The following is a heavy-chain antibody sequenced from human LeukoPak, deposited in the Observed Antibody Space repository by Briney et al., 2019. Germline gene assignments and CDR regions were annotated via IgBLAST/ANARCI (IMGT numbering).Heavy chain of an antibody. CDR1: GGSFSGYY. D-gene: IGHD2-2*01. CDR2: INHSGST. CDR3: AGVKVRFGVTRYCSIITCRQGIYP. V-gene: IGHV4-34*01. Sequence: PSETLSLTCAVYGGSFSGYYWSWIRQPPGKGLEWIGAINHSGSTNYNPSLERRVSTSLDTYKKNFSLQLSTVLAADTTVYYCAGVKVRFGVTRYCSIITCRQGIYPWGEGTLVTVSS. J-gene: IGHJ5*02.